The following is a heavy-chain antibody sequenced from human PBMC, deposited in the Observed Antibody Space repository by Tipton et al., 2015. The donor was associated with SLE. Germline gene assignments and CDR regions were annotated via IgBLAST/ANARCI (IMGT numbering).Heavy chain of an antibody. D-gene: IGHD1-26*01. CDR2: IYYSGTT. V-gene: IGHV4-59*12. J-gene: IGHJ6*03. Sequence: GSLRLSCTVSGGSISSYYWSWIRQPPGKGLEWIGYIYYSGTTYYNPSLKSRVTISVDTSKNQFSLRVSSVTAPDTAVYYRARAGSYPYYYYYMDVWGKGTTVTVSS. CDR3: ARAGSYPYYYYYMDV. CDR1: GGSISSYY.